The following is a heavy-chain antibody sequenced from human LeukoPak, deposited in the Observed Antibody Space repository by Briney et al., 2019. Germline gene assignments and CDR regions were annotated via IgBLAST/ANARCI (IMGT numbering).Heavy chain of an antibody. CDR3: ARGFTSITIFGVVPDAFDI. CDR2: IYYSGST. D-gene: IGHD3-3*01. V-gene: IGHV4-59*01. CDR1: GGSISSYY. J-gene: IGHJ3*02. Sequence: PSETLSLTCTVSGGSISSYYWSWIRQPPGKGLGWIGHIYYSGSTNYNPSLKSRVTISVDTSKNQFSLKLSSVTAADTAVYHCARGFTSITIFGVVPDAFDIWGQGTMVTVSS.